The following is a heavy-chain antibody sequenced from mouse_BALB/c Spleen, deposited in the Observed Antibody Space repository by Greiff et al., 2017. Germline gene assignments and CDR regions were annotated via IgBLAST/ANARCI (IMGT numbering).Heavy chain of an antibody. CDR2: ISYSGST. J-gene: IGHJ3*01. Sequence: EVKLVESGPGLVKPSQSLSLTCTVTGYSITSDYAWNWIRQFPGNKLEWMGYISYSGSTSYNPSLKSRISITRDTSKNQFFLQLNSVTTEDTATYYCARSFTGTWFAYWGQGTLVTVSA. CDR1: GYSITSDYA. V-gene: IGHV3-2*02. D-gene: IGHD4-1*01. CDR3: ARSFTGTWFAY.